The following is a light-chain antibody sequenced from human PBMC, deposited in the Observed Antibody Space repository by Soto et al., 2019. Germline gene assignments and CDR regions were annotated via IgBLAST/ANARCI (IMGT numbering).Light chain of an antibody. V-gene: IGKV3-15*01. Sequence: EIVMTQSPATLSVSPGEGATLSCRASQSASNKLAWYQQKPGQAPRLLIYGASTRATGIPARFSGSGSGTEFTLTISSLQSEDLAVYYCQHLNGFPITFGQGTRLEIK. J-gene: IGKJ5*01. CDR2: GAS. CDR1: QSASNK. CDR3: QHLNGFPIT.